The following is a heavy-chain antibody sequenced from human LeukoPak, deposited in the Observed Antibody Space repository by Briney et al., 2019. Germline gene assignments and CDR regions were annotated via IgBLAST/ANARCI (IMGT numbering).Heavy chain of an antibody. Sequence: GSLRLPCSGPGLTFSSPWVDWVRQAPGKGVEWVASINPDGNKKYSADSVKGRFTISRDNAENSLYLQMNSLRVEDTAFYYCARDLAYSRLDYWGQGMLVTVSS. V-gene: IGHV3-7*01. D-gene: IGHD5-18*01. CDR2: INPDGNKK. CDR3: ARDLAYSRLDY. J-gene: IGHJ4*02. CDR1: GLTFSSPW.